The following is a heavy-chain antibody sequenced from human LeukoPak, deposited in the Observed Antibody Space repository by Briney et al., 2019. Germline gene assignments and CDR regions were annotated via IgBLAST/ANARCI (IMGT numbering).Heavy chain of an antibody. CDR2: ISYDGSNK. Sequence: GGSLRLSCAASGFTFSSYGMHWVRQAPGKGLEWVAVISYDGSNKYYADSVKGRFTISRDNSKNTLYLQMNSLRAGDTAVYYCAKQDVWGQGTTVTVSS. V-gene: IGHV3-30*18. CDR3: AKQDV. J-gene: IGHJ6*02. CDR1: GFTFSSYG.